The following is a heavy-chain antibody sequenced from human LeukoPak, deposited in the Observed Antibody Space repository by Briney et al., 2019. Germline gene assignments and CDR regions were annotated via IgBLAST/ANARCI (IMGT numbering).Heavy chain of an antibody. CDR1: GFSFSSFA. V-gene: IGHV3-23*01. CDR3: AKLRTGTATNFDY. J-gene: IGHJ4*02. CDR2: ISGAGGST. Sequence: PGGSLRLSCAASGFSFSSFAMSWVRQAPGKGLEWVSGISGAGGSTYYADSVKGRFTISRDSSKNTLYVQMSSLRVEDTAVYYCAKLRTGTATNFDYWGQGTLVTVSS. D-gene: IGHD1-1*01.